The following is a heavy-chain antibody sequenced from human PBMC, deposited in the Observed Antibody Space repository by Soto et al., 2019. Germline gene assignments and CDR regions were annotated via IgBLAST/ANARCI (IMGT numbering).Heavy chain of an antibody. V-gene: IGHV4-59*01. CDR3: ARGRSGYDYSYYYGMDV. Sequence: SETLSLTCTVSGGSINSYYWSWIRQPPGKGLEWIGYIYYSGSTNYNPSLKSRVTISVDTSKNQFSLKLSSVTAADTAVYYCARGRSGYDYSYYYGMDVWGQGTTVTVSS. J-gene: IGHJ6*02. CDR1: GGSINSYY. CDR2: IYYSGST. D-gene: IGHD5-12*01.